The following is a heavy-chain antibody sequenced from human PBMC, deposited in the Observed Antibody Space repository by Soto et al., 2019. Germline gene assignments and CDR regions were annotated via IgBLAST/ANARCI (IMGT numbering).Heavy chain of an antibody. D-gene: IGHD1-26*01. J-gene: IGHJ4*02. V-gene: IGHV1-18*01. Sequence: ASVKVSCKAAGYTFTTYGINWVRQAPGQGLEWMGWINTYNNNTNYAQKFQGRVTMTTDTSTNTACMELRSLRSDDTAVYYCARDLSGNYFYYWGQGTLVTVSS. CDR3: ARDLSGNYFYY. CDR1: GYTFTTYG. CDR2: INTYNNNT.